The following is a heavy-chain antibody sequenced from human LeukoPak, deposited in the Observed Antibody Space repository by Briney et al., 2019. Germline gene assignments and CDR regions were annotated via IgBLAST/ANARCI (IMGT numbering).Heavy chain of an antibody. Sequence: GRSLRLSCAASGFTFSSYGMHWVRQAPGKGLEWVAVISYDGSNKYYADSVKGRFTISRDNSKNTLYLQMNSLRAEDTAVYYCARVYGGRGFYYFDYWGQGTLVTVSS. CDR3: ARVYGGRGFYYFDY. J-gene: IGHJ4*02. CDR1: GFTFSSYG. D-gene: IGHD2/OR15-2a*01. V-gene: IGHV3-30*03. CDR2: ISYDGSNK.